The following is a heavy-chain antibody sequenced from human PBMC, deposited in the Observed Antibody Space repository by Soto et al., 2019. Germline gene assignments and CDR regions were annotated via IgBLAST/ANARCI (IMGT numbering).Heavy chain of an antibody. CDR2: ISGYNGNT. CDR1: GYTFSNYG. D-gene: IGHD6-19*01. V-gene: IGHV1-18*01. Sequence: QVQLVQSGAEVKKPGASVTVSCKTSGYTFSNYGINWVRQAPGQGLEWRGWISGYNGNTNYAQTVQGRVTMTTDTSTVTVYMELRSLKSDDTAIYYCSRFIMVGGWFDPNYYHGMDVWGQGTTVTVSS. CDR3: SRFIMVGGWFDPNYYHGMDV. J-gene: IGHJ6*02.